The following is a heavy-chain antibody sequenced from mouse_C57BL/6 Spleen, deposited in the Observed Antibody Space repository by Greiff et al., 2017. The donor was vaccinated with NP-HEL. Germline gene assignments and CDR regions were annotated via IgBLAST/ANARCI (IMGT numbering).Heavy chain of an antibody. CDR3: ATPYDYGSSNSLDC. D-gene: IGHD1-1*01. V-gene: IGHV8-12*01. Sequence: QVTLKESGPGILQSSPTLSLPCSVSGFSLSTSGMGVSWISQPSGMGLVWLVLIYWDDDKRYNPSLKSRLTISKDNSRDQVFLKIISVDTADTATYYCATPYDYGSSNSLDCWGQGTT. CDR2: IYWDDDK. CDR1: GFSLSTSGMG. J-gene: IGHJ2*01.